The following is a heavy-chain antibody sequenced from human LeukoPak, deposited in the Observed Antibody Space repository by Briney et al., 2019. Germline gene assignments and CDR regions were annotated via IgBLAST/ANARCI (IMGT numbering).Heavy chain of an antibody. CDR2: ILPVFGTV. D-gene: IGHD1-20*01. J-gene: IGHJ6*03. CDR1: GVTFSSYA. CDR3: ATNPMTGYHLGDYYYFYMAV. Sequence: ASVKVFCKASGVTFSSYAISWVRQAPGQGLEWIGGILPVFGTVNSAQKFQGRVTITKDDSTTTAYMELSSLRSEDTAVYYCATNPMTGYHLGDYYYFYMAVWGKGTTVTVS. V-gene: IGHV1-69*05.